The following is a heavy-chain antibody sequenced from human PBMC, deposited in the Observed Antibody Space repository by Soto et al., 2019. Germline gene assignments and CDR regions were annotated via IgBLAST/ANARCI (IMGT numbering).Heavy chain of an antibody. CDR2: VYYSGST. D-gene: IGHD3-22*01. J-gene: IGHJ4*02. Sequence: SETLSLTCTVSGGSISSYYWSWIRQPPGKGLEWIGYVYYSGSTNYNPSLKSRVTLSVDTSKNQFSLRLTSVTAADTAVYYCARHDSSGYSFFGYWGQGTLVTVSS. CDR3: ARHDSSGYSFFGY. CDR1: GGSISSYY. V-gene: IGHV4-59*08.